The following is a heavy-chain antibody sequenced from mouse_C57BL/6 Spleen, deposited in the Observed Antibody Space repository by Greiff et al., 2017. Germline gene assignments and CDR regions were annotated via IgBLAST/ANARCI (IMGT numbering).Heavy chain of an antibody. V-gene: IGHV1-39*01. CDR3: ARCDGSSWYFDV. CDR1: GYSFTDYN. CDR2: INPNYGIT. J-gene: IGHJ1*03. D-gene: IGHD1-1*01. Sequence: VQLQQSGPELVKPGASVKISCKASGYSFTDYNMNWVKQSNGKSREWIGVINPNYGITSYNQKFKGKATLTVDQSSSTAYMQLNSLTSEDSAVYYCARCDGSSWYFDVWGTGTTVTVSS.